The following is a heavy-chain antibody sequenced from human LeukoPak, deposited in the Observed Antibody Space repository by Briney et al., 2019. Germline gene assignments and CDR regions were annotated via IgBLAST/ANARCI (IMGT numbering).Heavy chain of an antibody. Sequence: ASVKVSCKAPGGTFSSYAISWVRQAPGQGLEWMGGIIPIFGTANYAQKFQGRVTITTDESTSTAYMALSVLESEDTAVYYCARDTDYGSGSYYGYWGQGTLVTVSS. CDR2: IIPIFGTA. CDR3: ARDTDYGSGSYYGY. V-gene: IGHV1-69*05. D-gene: IGHD3-10*01. J-gene: IGHJ4*02. CDR1: GGTFSSYA.